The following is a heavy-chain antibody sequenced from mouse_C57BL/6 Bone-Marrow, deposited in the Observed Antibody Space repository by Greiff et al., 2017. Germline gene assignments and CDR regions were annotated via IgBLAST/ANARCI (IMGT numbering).Heavy chain of an antibody. Sequence: QVQLQQSGAELVKPGASVKMSCKASGYTFTTYPIEWMKQNHGKSLEWIGNFHPYNDDTKYNEKFKGKATLTVEKSSSTVYLELSRLTSDDSAVYYCERNPYYDGSSDWYFDVWGTGTTVTVAS. CDR3: ERNPYYDGSSDWYFDV. V-gene: IGHV1-47*01. CDR1: GYTFTTYP. J-gene: IGHJ1*03. CDR2: FHPYNDDT. D-gene: IGHD1-1*01.